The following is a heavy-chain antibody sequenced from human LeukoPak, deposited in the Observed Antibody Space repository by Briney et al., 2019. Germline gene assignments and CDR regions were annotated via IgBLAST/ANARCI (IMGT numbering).Heavy chain of an antibody. CDR1: GFTFDDYG. D-gene: IGHD3-10*01. CDR3: AREFSRRATYYYGSGSYWCLDY. CDR2: INWNGGST. J-gene: IGHJ4*02. V-gene: IGHV3-20*04. Sequence: PGGSLRLSCAASGFTFDDYGMSWVRQAPGKGLEWVSGINWNGGSTGYADSVKGRFTISRDNAKNSLYLQMNSLRAEDTALYYCAREFSRRATYYYGSGSYWCLDYWGQGTLVTVSS.